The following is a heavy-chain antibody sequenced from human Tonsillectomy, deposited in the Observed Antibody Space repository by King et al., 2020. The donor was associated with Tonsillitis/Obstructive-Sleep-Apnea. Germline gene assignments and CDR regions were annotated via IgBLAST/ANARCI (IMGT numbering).Heavy chain of an antibody. CDR3: ARPNLVAGRGFQH. J-gene: IGHJ1*01. CDR1: GGSISSSSYY. Sequence: QLQESGPGLVKPSETLSLTCTVSGGSISSSSYYWGWIRQPPGKGLEWIGSIYYSGSTYYNPSLKSRVTISVDTSKNQFSLKLSSVTAADTAVYYCARPNLVAGRGFQHWGQGTLVTVSS. V-gene: IGHV4-39*01. CDR2: IYYSGST. D-gene: IGHD6-19*01.